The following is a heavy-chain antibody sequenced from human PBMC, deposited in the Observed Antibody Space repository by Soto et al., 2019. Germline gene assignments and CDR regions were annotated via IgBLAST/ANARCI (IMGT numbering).Heavy chain of an antibody. V-gene: IGHV1-46*01. D-gene: IGHD2-21*02. J-gene: IGHJ4*02. Sequence: QVQLMQSGAEVKKPGASVKVSCKASGDTFTDYYIHWVRQAPGQGLEWMGTVNPSGGHTTYAQHFLGRVTLTRDKATNPPFMGVTSLTSDDTAVYYCSRGGHVVVVTAALDYWGQGTLVTVSS. CDR2: VNPSGGHT. CDR1: GDTFTDYY. CDR3: SRGGHVVVVTAALDY.